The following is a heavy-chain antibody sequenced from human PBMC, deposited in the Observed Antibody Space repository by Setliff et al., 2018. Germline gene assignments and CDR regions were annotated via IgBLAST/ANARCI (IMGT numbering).Heavy chain of an antibody. CDR3: ASYGSYSSSWYGAYYFDY. D-gene: IGHD6-13*01. CDR1: GFTFSSYG. J-gene: IGHJ4*02. CDR2: IRYDGGNK. V-gene: IGHV3-30*02. Sequence: GGSLRLSCAASGFTFSSYGMHWVRQAPGKGLEWVAFIRYDGGNKYYADSVKGRFTISRDNAENSLYLQMNSLRAEDTAVYYCASYGSYSSSWYGAYYFDYWGQGTLVTVSS.